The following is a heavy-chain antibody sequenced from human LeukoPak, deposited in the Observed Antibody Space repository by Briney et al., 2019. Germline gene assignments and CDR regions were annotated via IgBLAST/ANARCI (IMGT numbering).Heavy chain of an antibody. CDR2: ISASGTGT. J-gene: IGHJ4*02. Sequence: GGSLRLSCAASGFTFSSYVMSWVRQAPGKGLEWVSTISASGTGTYYADSVKGRFTISRDNSKNTLYLQMNSLRPEDTAVYYCARGSMTLTDNWGQGTLVTVSS. CDR1: GFTFSSYV. CDR3: ARGSMTLTDN. V-gene: IGHV3-23*01. D-gene: IGHD4/OR15-4a*01.